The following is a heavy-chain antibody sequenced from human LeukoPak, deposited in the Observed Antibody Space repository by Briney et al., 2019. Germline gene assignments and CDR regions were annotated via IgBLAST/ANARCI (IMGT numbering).Heavy chain of an antibody. V-gene: IGHV3-48*01. J-gene: IGHJ4*02. CDR3: ARDVAARPDTYYFDY. CDR1: GFTFSSYS. D-gene: IGHD6-6*01. Sequence: PGGSLRLSCAASGFTFSSYSMNWVRQAPGKGLEWVSYISSSSSTIYYADSVKGRFTISRDNAKNSLYLQMHSLRAEDTAVYYCARDVAARPDTYYFDYWGQGTLVTVSS. CDR2: ISSSSSTI.